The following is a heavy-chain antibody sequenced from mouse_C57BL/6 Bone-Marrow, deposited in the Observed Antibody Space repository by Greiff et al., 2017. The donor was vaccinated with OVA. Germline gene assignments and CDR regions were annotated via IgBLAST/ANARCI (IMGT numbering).Heavy chain of an antibody. CDR2: ISDGGSCT. V-gene: IGHV5-4*01. CDR3: ARDHYGSSLYFDY. CDR1: GFTFSSYA. D-gene: IGHD1-1*01. Sequence: EVKLVESGGGLVKPGGSLKLSCAASGFTFSSYALSWVRQPPEKRLEWVATISDGGSCTYYPDNVKGRFTISRDNAKNNLYLQMSHLKSEDTAMYYCARDHYGSSLYFDYWGQGTTLTVSS. J-gene: IGHJ2*01.